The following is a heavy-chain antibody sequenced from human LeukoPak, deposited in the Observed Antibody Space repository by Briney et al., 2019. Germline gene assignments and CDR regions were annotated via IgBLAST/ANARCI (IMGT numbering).Heavy chain of an antibody. CDR2: ISLSGVT. J-gene: IGHJ4*02. D-gene: IGHD1-26*01. CDR1: GGSISSTNW. Sequence: SETLSLTCGVSGGSISSTNWWSWVRQPPGRGLEWIGEISLSGVTNYNPSLKSRVTMSLDRSKNHLSLTLTSVTAADTAVYYCSRESGAFSPFGYWGQGTLVTVSS. V-gene: IGHV4-4*02. CDR3: SRESGAFSPFGY.